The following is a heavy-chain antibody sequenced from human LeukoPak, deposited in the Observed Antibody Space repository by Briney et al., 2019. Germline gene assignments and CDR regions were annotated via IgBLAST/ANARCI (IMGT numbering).Heavy chain of an antibody. D-gene: IGHD3-10*01. Sequence: SETLSLTCDVSGGSVRSYWWGWVRQPAGKGLEWLGRIYSTGSTRFNPSLKSRLTLSIDTSTNQFSLKLTSVTAADTAVYFCARQGYTVSYYFLDYWSGGTLVTVSS. CDR3: ARQGYTVSYYFLDY. CDR1: GGSVRSYW. V-gene: IGHV4-4*07. J-gene: IGHJ4*02. CDR2: IYSTGST.